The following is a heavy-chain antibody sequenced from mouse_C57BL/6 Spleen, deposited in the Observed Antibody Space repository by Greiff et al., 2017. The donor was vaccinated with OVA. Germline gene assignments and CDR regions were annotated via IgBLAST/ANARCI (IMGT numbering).Heavy chain of an antibody. D-gene: IGHD1-1*01. CDR1: GFTFSDYG. CDR3: ARSPHYYGSSYYYFDY. CDR2: ISSGSSTI. Sequence: EVQVVESGGGLVKPGGSLKLSCAASGFTFSDYGMHWVRQAPEKGLEWVAYISSGSSTIYYADTVKGRFTISRDNAKNTLFLQMTSLRSEDTAMYYCARSPHYYGSSYYYFDYWGQGTTLTVSS. J-gene: IGHJ2*01. V-gene: IGHV5-17*01.